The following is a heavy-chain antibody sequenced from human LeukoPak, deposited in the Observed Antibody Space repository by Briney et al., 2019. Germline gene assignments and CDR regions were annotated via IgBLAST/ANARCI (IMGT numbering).Heavy chain of an antibody. Sequence: PGGSLRLSCAASGFTFSSYGMHGVRQAPGKGLEWVAVISYDGSNKYYADSVKGRFTISRDNSKNTLYLQMNSLRAEDTAVYYCARQYYYGSGSYYGGEYWGQGTLVTVSS. CDR1: GFTFSSYG. CDR2: ISYDGSNK. V-gene: IGHV3-30*03. D-gene: IGHD3-10*01. CDR3: ARQYYYGSGSYYGGEY. J-gene: IGHJ4*02.